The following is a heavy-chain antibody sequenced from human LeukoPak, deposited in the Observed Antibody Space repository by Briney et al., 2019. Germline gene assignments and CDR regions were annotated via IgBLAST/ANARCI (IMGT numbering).Heavy chain of an antibody. CDR1: VGSISSYY. CDR3: ARDQGYCSGGSCYSDDAFDI. CDR2: IYYSGST. D-gene: IGHD2-15*01. J-gene: IGHJ3*02. V-gene: IGHV4-59*01. Sequence: PSETLSLTCTVSVGSISSYYWSWIRQPPGKGLEWIGYIYYSGSTNYNPSLKSRVTISVDTSKNQFSLKLSSVTAADTAVYYCARDQGYCSGGSCYSDDAFDIWGQGTMVTVSS.